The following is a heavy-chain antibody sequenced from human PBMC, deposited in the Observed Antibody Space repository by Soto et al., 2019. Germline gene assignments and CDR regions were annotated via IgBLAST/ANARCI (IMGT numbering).Heavy chain of an antibody. CDR2: INHSGST. V-gene: IGHV4-34*01. CDR1: GGSFSGYY. D-gene: IGHD2-15*01. J-gene: IGHJ5*02. Sequence: QVQLQQWGAGLLKPSETLSLTCAVYGGSFSGYYWSWIRQPPGKGLEWIGEINHSGSTNYNPSLKSRVTISVDTSKNQFSLKLSSVTAADTAVYYCARAFVVVVVAATRWFDPWGQGTLVTVS. CDR3: ARAFVVVVVAATRWFDP.